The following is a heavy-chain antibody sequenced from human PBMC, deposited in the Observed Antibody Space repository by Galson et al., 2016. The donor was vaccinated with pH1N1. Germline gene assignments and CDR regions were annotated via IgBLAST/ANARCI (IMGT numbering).Heavy chain of an antibody. CDR1: GYTFTSYY. V-gene: IGHV1-46*01. D-gene: IGHD1-26*01. CDR3: TRDLGRLRES. J-gene: IGHJ5*02. CDR2: IDPSGGGT. Sequence: SVKVSCKASGYTFTSYYFHWVRQAPGQGLEWMGVIDPSGGGTTYAQKFQARVTMTRDTATTTVYMDLGSLKAHDTAVHYCTRDLGRLRESLGQGTLVTVSS.